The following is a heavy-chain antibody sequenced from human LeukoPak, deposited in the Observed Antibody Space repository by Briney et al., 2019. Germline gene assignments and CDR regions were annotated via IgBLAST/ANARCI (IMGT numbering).Heavy chain of an antibody. V-gene: IGHV3-30-3*01. CDR2: ISYYGSNK. J-gene: IGHJ6*02. CDR1: GFTFSSYA. Sequence: GGSLRLSCAASGFTFSSYAMHWIRQATGKMLEGVSIISYYGSNKYYAYAVKGRFTISRDNSKNTLYLQMNSLRAEDTAVYYCARDPHFYYGSGSYSYGMDVWGQGTTVTVSS. D-gene: IGHD3-10*01. CDR3: ARDPHFYYGSGSYSYGMDV.